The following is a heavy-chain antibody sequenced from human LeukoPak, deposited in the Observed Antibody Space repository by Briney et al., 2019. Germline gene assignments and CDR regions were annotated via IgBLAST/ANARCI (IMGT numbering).Heavy chain of an antibody. Sequence: ASVKVSCKVSGYTLTELSMHWVRQAPGKGLEWMGGFDPEDGETIYAQKFQDRVTMTEDTSTDTAYMELSSLRSEDTAVYYCATVRRYYYDSSGYYYDPLGFQHWGQGTLVTVSS. CDR3: ATVRRYYYDSSGYYYDPLGFQH. J-gene: IGHJ1*01. CDR2: FDPEDGET. V-gene: IGHV1-24*01. D-gene: IGHD3-22*01. CDR1: GYTLTELS.